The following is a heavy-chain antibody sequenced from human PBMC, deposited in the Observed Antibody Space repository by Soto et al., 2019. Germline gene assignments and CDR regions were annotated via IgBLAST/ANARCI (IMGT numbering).Heavy chain of an antibody. V-gene: IGHV4-34*01. CDR2: INNSGST. J-gene: IGHJ6*02. D-gene: IGHD3-3*01. Sequence: DTLSLTFAVYGGSFSGYYWSWIRQPPGKGLEWIVEINNSGSTNYNPSLKSRVTISVDTSKNQFSLKLSSVTAADTAVYYCARGTSLFWSGYYYGMDXWGQGTTVTVP. CDR1: GGSFSGYY. CDR3: ARGTSLFWSGYYYGMDX.